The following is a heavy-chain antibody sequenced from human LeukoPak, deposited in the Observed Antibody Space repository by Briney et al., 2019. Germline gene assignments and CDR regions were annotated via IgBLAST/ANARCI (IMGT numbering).Heavy chain of an antibody. CDR3: ARGHYYDSSGYFHDAFDI. CDR1: GGSISSGDYY. CDR2: IYHSGST. D-gene: IGHD3-22*01. V-gene: IGHV4-30-2*01. J-gene: IGHJ3*02. Sequence: SETLSLTCTVSGGSISSGDYYWSWIRQPPGKGLEWIGYIYHSGSTYYNPSLKSRVTISVDRSKNQFSLKLSSVTAADTAVYYCARGHYYDSSGYFHDAFDIWGQGTMVTVSS.